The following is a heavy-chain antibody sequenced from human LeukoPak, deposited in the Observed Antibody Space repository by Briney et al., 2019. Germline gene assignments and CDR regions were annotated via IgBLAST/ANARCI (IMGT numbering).Heavy chain of an antibody. D-gene: IGHD1-26*01. CDR3: ARGSGSADFDY. V-gene: IGHV4-59*01. CDR2: IYYSGST. J-gene: IGHJ4*02. CDR1: GVSIRSYY. Sequence: SETLSLTCTVSGVSIRSYYWSWIRQPPGKGLEWIGYIYYSGSTNYNPSLKSRVTISVDTSKNQFSLKLSSVTAADTAVYYCARGSGSADFDYWGQGTLATVSS.